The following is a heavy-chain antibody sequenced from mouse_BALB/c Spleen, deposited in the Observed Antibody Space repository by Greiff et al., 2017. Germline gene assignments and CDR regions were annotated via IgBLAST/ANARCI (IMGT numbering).Heavy chain of an antibody. D-gene: IGHD2-12*01. CDR2: ISSGSSTI. Sequence: EVQLVESGGGLVQPGGSRKLSCAASGFTFSSFGMHWVRQAPEKGLEWVAYISSGSSTIYYADTVKGRFTISRDNPKNTLFLQMTSLRSEDTAMYYCARTTYAMDYWGQGTSVTVSS. J-gene: IGHJ4*01. V-gene: IGHV5-17*02. CDR3: ARTTYAMDY. CDR1: GFTFSSFG.